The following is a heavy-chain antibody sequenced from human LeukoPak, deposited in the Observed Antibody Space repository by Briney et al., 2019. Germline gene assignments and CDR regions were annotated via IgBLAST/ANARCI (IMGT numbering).Heavy chain of an antibody. Sequence: PSETLSLTCTVSGGSISSSSYYWGWIRQPPGKGLEWIGSIYYSGSTHYNPSLKSRVTISVDTSKNQFSLKLSSVTAADTAVYYCARQGLAFDYWGQGTLVTVSS. CDR2: IYYSGST. CDR3: ARQGLAFDY. J-gene: IGHJ4*02. CDR1: GGSISSSSYY. V-gene: IGHV4-39*01.